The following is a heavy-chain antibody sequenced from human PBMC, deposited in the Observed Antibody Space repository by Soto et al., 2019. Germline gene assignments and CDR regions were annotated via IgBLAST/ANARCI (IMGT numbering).Heavy chain of an antibody. Sequence: LRLSCAASGFTFSNAWLSWVRQAPGKGLERVGRIKSKTDGGTTDYTAPVKGRFTISRDDSKNTLYLQMNSLKIEDTAVYYCTTGSTSTKNYWGQGTLVTVSS. CDR3: TTGSTSTKNY. J-gene: IGHJ4*02. V-gene: IGHV3-15*01. CDR1: GFTFSNAW. D-gene: IGHD6-6*01. CDR2: IKSKTDGGTT.